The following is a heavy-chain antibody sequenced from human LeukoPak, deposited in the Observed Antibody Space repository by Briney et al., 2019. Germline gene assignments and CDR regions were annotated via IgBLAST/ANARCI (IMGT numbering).Heavy chain of an antibody. V-gene: IGHV3-48*02. CDR2: ISSSSSTI. D-gene: IGHD6-6*01. Sequence: GGSLRLSCAASGFTFNSYNINWVRQAPGKGLEWVSYISSSSSTIYYADSVKGRFTISRDSAKTSLFLQMNSLRDEDTAVYYCARAYSSSSGRDAFDSWGLGTLVTVSS. J-gene: IGHJ3*02. CDR1: GFTFNSYN. CDR3: ARAYSSSSGRDAFDS.